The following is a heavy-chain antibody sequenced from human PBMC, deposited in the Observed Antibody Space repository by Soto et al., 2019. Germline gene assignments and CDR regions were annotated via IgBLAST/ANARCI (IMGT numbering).Heavy chain of an antibody. Sequence: EVQLVESGGGLVQPGGSLRLSCAASGFTFSNYWMHWVRQAPGEGLVWVSRIKTDGSSTGYADSVKGRFTIPRDNAKNTMYLKRNRRGVGDTVGYNGAGGGGGHYEFDYWGQGTLVTVSS. CDR3: AGGGGGHYEFDY. J-gene: IGHJ4*02. CDR1: GFTFSNYW. D-gene: IGHD4-17*01. CDR2: IKTDGSST. V-gene: IGHV3-74*01.